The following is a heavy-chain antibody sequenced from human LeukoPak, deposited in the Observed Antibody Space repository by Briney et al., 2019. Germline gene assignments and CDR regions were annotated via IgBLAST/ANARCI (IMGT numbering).Heavy chain of an antibody. J-gene: IGHJ4*02. Sequence: GGSLRLSCTASGFTFGDYAMSWFRQAPGKGLEWVGFIRSKAYGGTTEYAASVKGRFTISGDDSKSIAYLQMNSLKTEDTAVYYCTRDSSMVRGVTSDYYWGQGTLVTVSS. CDR3: TRDSSMVRGVTSDYY. D-gene: IGHD3-10*01. CDR2: IRSKAYGGTT. CDR1: GFTFGDYA. V-gene: IGHV3-49*03.